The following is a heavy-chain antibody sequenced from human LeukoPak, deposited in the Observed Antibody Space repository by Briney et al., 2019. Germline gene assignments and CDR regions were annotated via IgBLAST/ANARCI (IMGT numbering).Heavy chain of an antibody. CDR3: AKGCQCPSGLSSWFDP. CDR2: LSGSGDGQ. CDR1: GFTFTNYG. D-gene: IGHD1-14*01. V-gene: IGHV3-23*01. Sequence: GGSLRLSCSASGFTFTNYGMSWVRQAPGKGLEWVSGLSGSGDGQFYADSVEGRFTISRDIFNNIWYLQLNSLRAEDTAVYYCAKGCQCPSGLSSWFDPRGQGTLVAVSS. J-gene: IGHJ5*02.